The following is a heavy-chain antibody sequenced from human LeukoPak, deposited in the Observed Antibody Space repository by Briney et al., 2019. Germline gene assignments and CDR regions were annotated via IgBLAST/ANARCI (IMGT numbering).Heavy chain of an antibody. D-gene: IGHD3-16*01. CDR2: FNPENGNT. CDR3: ARGGTYALA. CDR1: GYSFVGYG. J-gene: IGHJ5*02. Sequence: ASVKVSCKASGYSFVGYGITWVRQAPGQGLEWMGWFNPENGNTNYAQKVQGRVTMTADTSTSTSYMELRSLRSDDTAVYYCARGGTYALAWGQGTLVTVSS. V-gene: IGHV1-18*01.